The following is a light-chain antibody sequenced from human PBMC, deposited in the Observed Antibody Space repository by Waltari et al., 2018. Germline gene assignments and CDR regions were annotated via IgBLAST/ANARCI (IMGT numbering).Light chain of an antibody. J-gene: IGLJ1*01. V-gene: IGLV7-43*01. Sequence: QTVVTQEPSLTVSPGGTVTLTCASSTGAVTSGSFPTWFLQRPGQPPRSLISSANNKHSWTPSRFSGSLIGGKAALTLSGVQPEDEAEYYCLLFYGGAYVFGTGTKLTVL. CDR3: LLFYGGAYV. CDR1: TGAVTSGSF. CDR2: SAN.